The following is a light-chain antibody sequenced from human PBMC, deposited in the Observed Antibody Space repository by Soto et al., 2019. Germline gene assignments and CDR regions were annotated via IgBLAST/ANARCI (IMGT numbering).Light chain of an antibody. CDR2: DVS. Sequence: QSALTQPASVSGSPGQSITISCTGTSSDVGGYNYVSWYQQHPGKAPKLMIYDVSNRPSGVSNRFSGSKSGNTASLTISGLQAEDEADYYCGSYTSSSTVVFGGGTTLTVL. J-gene: IGLJ2*01. CDR3: GSYTSSSTVV. V-gene: IGLV2-14*01. CDR1: SSDVGGYNY.